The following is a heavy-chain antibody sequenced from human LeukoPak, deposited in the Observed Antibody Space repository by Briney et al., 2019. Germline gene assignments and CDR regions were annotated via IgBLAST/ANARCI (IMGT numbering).Heavy chain of an antibody. D-gene: IGHD3-10*01. V-gene: IGHV3-23*01. CDR1: GFTFSSYA. Sequence: GGSLRLSCAASGFTFSSYAMSWVRQAPGKGLEWVSAISGSGGSTYYADSVKGRFTISRDNSKNTLYLQMNSLRAEDTAVYYCARDRGMVRGVIYPPDYWGQGTLVTVSS. CDR2: ISGSGGST. J-gene: IGHJ4*02. CDR3: ARDRGMVRGVIYPPDY.